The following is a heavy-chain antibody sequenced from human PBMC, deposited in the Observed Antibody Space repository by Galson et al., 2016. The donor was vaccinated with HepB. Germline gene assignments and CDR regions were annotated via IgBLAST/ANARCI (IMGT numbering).Heavy chain of an antibody. D-gene: IGHD6-13*01. J-gene: IGHJ4*02. V-gene: IGHV1-69*06. CDR3: ARTTSSSWYRKWYYFDY. CDR1: GGTFSSYA. CDR2: IIPIFGTA. Sequence: SVKVSCKASGGTFSSYAISWVRQAPGQGLEWMGGIIPIFGTANYAQKFQGRDTITADKSTSTAYMELSSLRSEDTAVYYCARTTSSSWYRKWYYFDYWGQGTLVTVSS.